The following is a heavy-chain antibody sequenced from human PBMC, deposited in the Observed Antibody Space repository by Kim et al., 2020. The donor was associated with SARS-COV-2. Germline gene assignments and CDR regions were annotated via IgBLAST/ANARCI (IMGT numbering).Heavy chain of an antibody. D-gene: IGHD5-12*01. V-gene: IGHV1-46*01. CDR2: INPSGGST. Sequence: ASVKVSCKASGYTFTSYYMHWGRQAPRQGLEWMGIINPSGGSTSYAQKSQGRVTMTRDTSTSTVYMELSSLRSEDTAVYYCARDLTTTDGYRDYYYGMDVWGQGTTVTVSS. CDR1: GYTFTSYY. J-gene: IGHJ6*02. CDR3: ARDLTTTDGYRDYYYGMDV.